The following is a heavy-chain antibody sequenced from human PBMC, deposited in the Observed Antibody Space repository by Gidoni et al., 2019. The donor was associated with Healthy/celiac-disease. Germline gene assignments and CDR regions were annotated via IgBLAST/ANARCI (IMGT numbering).Heavy chain of an antibody. CDR2: IYLDDDK. J-gene: IGHJ4*02. Sequence: QITLKESGPTLVKPTQTLTLTCTFSGFSLSPSGVGVGWIRQPPGKALEWLALIYLDDDKRYSPSLKSRLTINKDTSKNPVVLTMTNMDPVDTATYYCAHSSGNNYYDSSGKIDYWGQGTLVTVSS. V-gene: IGHV2-5*02. D-gene: IGHD3-22*01. CDR3: AHSSGNNYYDSSGKIDY. CDR1: GFSLSPSGVG.